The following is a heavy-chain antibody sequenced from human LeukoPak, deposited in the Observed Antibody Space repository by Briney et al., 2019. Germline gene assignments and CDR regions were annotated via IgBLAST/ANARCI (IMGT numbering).Heavy chain of an antibody. D-gene: IGHD3-3*01. CDR1: GFTFSSFS. J-gene: IGHJ6*03. Sequence: PGGSLRLSCAASGFTFSSFSMNWLRQAPGKGLQWVSYISSSSGTRYYADSVQGRFTISRDNAKLYLQMNSLRAEDTAVYYCARRSTIFGGYYYMDVWGKGTKVTVSS. CDR3: ARRSTIFGGYYYMDV. CDR2: ISSSSGTR. V-gene: IGHV3-48*01.